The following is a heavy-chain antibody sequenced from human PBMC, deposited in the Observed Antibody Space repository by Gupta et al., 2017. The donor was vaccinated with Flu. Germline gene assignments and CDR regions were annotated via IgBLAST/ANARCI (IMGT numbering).Heavy chain of an antibody. CDR1: GGSISSYY. V-gene: IGHV4-59*08. CDR3: ARHGGSSWYPESQYYFDY. Sequence: QVQLQESGPGLVKPSETLSLTCTVSGGSISSYYWSWIRQPPGKGLEWIGYIYYSGSTNYNPSLKSRVTISVDTSKNQFSLKLSSVTAADTAVYYCARHGGSSWYPESQYYFDYWGQGTLVTVSS. J-gene: IGHJ4*02. CDR2: IYYSGST. D-gene: IGHD6-13*01.